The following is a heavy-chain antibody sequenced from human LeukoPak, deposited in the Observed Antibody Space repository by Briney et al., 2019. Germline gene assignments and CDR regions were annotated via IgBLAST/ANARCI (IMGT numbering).Heavy chain of an antibody. CDR1: GFTFSDYN. J-gene: IGHJ6*02. CDR2: ITNGGSTI. V-gene: IGHV3-11*01. D-gene: IGHD3-9*01. CDR3: ARSIGLTGGGVDV. Sequence: GGSLRLPCAASGFTFSDYNMNWVRQAPGKGLEWVSYITNGGSTIHHADSVKGRFTISRDNAKKTLYLQMNSLRAEDTAVYYCARSIGLTGGGVDVWGQGTTVTVSS.